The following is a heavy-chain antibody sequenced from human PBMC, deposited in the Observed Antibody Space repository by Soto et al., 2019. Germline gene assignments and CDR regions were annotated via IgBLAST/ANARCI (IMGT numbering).Heavy chain of an antibody. Sequence: SETLSLTCTVSGGSISSHYWSWIRQPPGKGLEWIGFIYYSGSTNYNPSLKSRVTISVDTSKNQFSLKLSSVTAADTAVYYCARDYHSGGAFGIWGQGTMVTVSS. J-gene: IGHJ3*02. CDR2: IYYSGST. CDR1: GGSISSHY. CDR3: ARDYHSGGAFGI. V-gene: IGHV4-59*11. D-gene: IGHD6-19*01.